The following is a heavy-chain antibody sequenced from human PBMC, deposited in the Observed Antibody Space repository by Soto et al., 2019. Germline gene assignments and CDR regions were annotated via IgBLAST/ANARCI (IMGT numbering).Heavy chain of an antibody. CDR1: GYTFTSYG. Sequence: ASVKVSCKASGYTFTSYGISWVLQAPGQGLEWMGWISAYNGNTNYAQKLQGRVTMTTDTSTSTAYMELRSLRSDDTAVYYCARANPITIFGVVTTRQFDYWGQGTLVTVSS. CDR3: ARANPITIFGVVTTRQFDY. D-gene: IGHD3-3*01. CDR2: ISAYNGNT. J-gene: IGHJ4*02. V-gene: IGHV1-18*01.